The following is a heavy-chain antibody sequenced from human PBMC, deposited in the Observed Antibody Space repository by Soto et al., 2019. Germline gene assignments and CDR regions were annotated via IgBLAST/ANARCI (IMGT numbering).Heavy chain of an antibody. CDR2: INHSGST. CDR3: ARDKITGLFDY. J-gene: IGHJ4*02. CDR1: GGSFSGYS. D-gene: IGHD2-8*02. V-gene: IGHV4-34*01. Sequence: QVQLQQWGAGLLKPSETLSLTCAVYGGSFSGYSWTWIRQPPGTGLEWIGEINHSGSTNYNPSLKGRVTISVDTSKNHFSLQLTSVPAADTAVYYCARDKITGLFDYWGQGTLVTVPS.